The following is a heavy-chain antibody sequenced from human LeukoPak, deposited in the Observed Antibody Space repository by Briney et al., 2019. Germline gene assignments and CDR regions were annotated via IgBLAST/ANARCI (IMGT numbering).Heavy chain of an antibody. Sequence: GGSLRLSCEASGFTFSSYAMNWVRQAPGKGLEWVSYISGSASTIYYADSVKGRFTISRDNARNSPYLQMNSLRAEDTAVYYCARGMGATRIDYWGQGTLVTVSS. V-gene: IGHV3-48*01. D-gene: IGHD1-26*01. CDR3: ARGMGATRIDY. CDR2: ISGSASTI. J-gene: IGHJ4*02. CDR1: GFTFSSYA.